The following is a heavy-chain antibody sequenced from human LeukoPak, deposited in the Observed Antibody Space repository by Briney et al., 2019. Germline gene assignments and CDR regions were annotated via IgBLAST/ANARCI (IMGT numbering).Heavy chain of an antibody. J-gene: IGHJ4*02. V-gene: IGHV3-33*01. CDR1: RFTFSSYG. CDR2: IWYDGSNK. CDR3: ARVLVGSDGGYSYGSVPNYFDY. Sequence: GGSLRPSCAASRFTFSSYGMHWVRQAPGKGLEWVAVIWYDGSNKYYADSVEGRFTISRDNSKNTLCLQMNSLRAEDTAVYYCARVLVGSDGGYSYGSVPNYFDYWGQGTLVTVSS. D-gene: IGHD5-18*01.